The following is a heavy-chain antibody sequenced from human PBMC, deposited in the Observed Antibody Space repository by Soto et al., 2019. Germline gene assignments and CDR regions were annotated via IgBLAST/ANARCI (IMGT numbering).Heavy chain of an antibody. CDR3: ARHHGGVLSHFHS. D-gene: IGHD3-10*01. J-gene: IGHJ4*02. Sequence: EVQLLESGGNVVQPGGSLRLSCAASGFTFSSYALTWVRQAPGKGLEWISGISGSGGSTYYADSVKDRFTISRDNSMHTLYLQMDGLSAEDTAIYYCARHHGGVLSHFHSWGQGTLVTVSS. V-gene: IGHV3-23*01. CDR1: GFTFSSYA. CDR2: ISGSGGST.